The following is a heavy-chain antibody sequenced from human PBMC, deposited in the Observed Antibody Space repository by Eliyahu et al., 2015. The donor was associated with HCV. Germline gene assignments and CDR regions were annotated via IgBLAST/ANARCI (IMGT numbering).Heavy chain of an antibody. Sequence: EVKKPGSSVKVSCKASGDTFSSYAFSWVRQAPGQGLEWMGGIIPVFGTANYAQKFQGRVTITADESMSTAYMELSSLRSEDTAVYYCARSVYGDLPPYYYYGMDVWGQGTTVTVSS. CDR2: IIPVFGTA. CDR3: ARSVYGDLPPYYYYGMDV. D-gene: IGHD4-17*01. CDR1: GDTFSSYA. J-gene: IGHJ6*02. V-gene: IGHV1-69*01.